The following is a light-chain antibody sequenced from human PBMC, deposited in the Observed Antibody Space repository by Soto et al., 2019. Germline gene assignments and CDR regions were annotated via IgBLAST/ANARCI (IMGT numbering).Light chain of an antibody. CDR1: QGISND. V-gene: IGKV1-27*01. CDR3: QKYNSAPLT. Sequence: DIQMTQSPSSLSASIGDRATITCRASQGISNDLAWYQQKAGKVPKLLIYATSTLQSGVPSRFSGSGSGTDFTLTTSSLQPEDVATYYCQKYNSAPLTFGGGTKVDNK. CDR2: ATS. J-gene: IGKJ4*01.